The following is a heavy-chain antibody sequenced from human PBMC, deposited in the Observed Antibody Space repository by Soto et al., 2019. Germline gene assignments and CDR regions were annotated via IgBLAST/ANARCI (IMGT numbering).Heavy chain of an antibody. CDR2: ISYDGSNK. D-gene: IGHD3-16*01. CDR3: ARVNPSSVGPFDY. V-gene: IGHV3-30-3*01. CDR1: GFTFSSYA. Sequence: QVQLVESGGGVVQPGRSLRLSCAASGFTFSSYAMHWVRQAPGKGLEWVAVISYDGSNKYYADSVKGRFTISRDNSNNTLYLQMNSLRAEDTAVYYCARVNPSSVGPFDYWGQGTLVTVSS. J-gene: IGHJ4*02.